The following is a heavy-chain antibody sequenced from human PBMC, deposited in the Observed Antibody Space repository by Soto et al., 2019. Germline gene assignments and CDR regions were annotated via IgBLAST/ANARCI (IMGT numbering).Heavy chain of an antibody. V-gene: IGHV1-46*03. CDR3: ARVYCSGGSCYSIDY. Sequence: QVQLVQSGAEVKKPGASVKVSCKASGYTFTSYYMHWVRQAPGQGLEWMGIINPSGGSSNYAQKFPGRATMXXDXSXXTVYMELSSLRSEDTAVYYCARVYCSGGSCYSIDYWGQGTLVTVSS. CDR2: INPSGGSS. D-gene: IGHD2-15*01. CDR1: GYTFTSYY. J-gene: IGHJ4*02.